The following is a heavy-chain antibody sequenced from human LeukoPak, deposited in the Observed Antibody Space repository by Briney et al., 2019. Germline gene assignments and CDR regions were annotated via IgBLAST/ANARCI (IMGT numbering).Heavy chain of an antibody. Sequence: SETLSLTCAVSGASISSHYWSWIRQPPGKGLEWIGYTSGSISDNPSLKSRVAVSVDPSQNQVSLSLTSVTAADTAVYYCARVLAIFGLDTTDFYMDVWGKGSTATLSS. J-gene: IGHJ6*03. CDR1: GASISSHY. CDR2: TSGSI. D-gene: IGHD3/OR15-3a*01. V-gene: IGHV4-59*11. CDR3: ARVLAIFGLDTTDFYMDV.